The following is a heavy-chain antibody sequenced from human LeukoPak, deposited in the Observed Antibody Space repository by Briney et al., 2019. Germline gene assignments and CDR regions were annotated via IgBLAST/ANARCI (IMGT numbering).Heavy chain of an antibody. V-gene: IGHV1-2*06. D-gene: IGHD1-26*01. CDR3: ARSSGSYYDWFDP. J-gene: IGHJ5*02. CDR2: INPNSGGT. Sequence: ASVKVSCKASGYTFTGYYMHWVRQAPGQGLEWMGRINPNSGGTNYAQKFQGRVTMTRDTSISTAYMELSRLKSDDTAVYYCARSSGSYYDWFDPWGQETLVTVSS. CDR1: GYTFTGYY.